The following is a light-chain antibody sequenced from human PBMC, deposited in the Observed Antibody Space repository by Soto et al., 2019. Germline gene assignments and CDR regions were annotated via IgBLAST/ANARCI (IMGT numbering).Light chain of an antibody. Sequence: DIQMTQSPSSLSASVGDRVTITCRASQGISTYLAWYQQKPGKVPKLLIYAASTLQSGVPSRFSGSGSGTDFTLTISSLQPKDVATYYCQKYNSAPRTFGQGNKVEIK. J-gene: IGKJ1*01. V-gene: IGKV1-27*01. CDR2: AAS. CDR1: QGISTY. CDR3: QKYNSAPRT.